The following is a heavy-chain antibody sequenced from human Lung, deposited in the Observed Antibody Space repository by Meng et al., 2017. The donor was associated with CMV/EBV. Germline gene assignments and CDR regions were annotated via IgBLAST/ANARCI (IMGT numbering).Heavy chain of an antibody. V-gene: IGHV4-39*07. J-gene: IGHJ3*02. D-gene: IGHD2-2*01. CDR3: ARDIYHTDIVVERSDAFDI. CDR1: GGSISSSSYY. CDR2: IYYSGST. Sequence: SETLSLXCTVSGGSISSSSYYWGWIRQPPGKGLEWIGSIYYSGSTYYNPSLKSRVTIAVDTSKNQFSLKLSSVTAADTAVYYCARDIYHTDIVVERSDAFDIWGQGTLVTVSS.